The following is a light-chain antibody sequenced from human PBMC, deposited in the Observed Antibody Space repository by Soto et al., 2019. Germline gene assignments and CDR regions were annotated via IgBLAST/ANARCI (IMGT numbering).Light chain of an antibody. V-gene: IGKV1-39*01. CDR1: QSISSY. J-gene: IGKJ3*01. CDR3: QQYGRSPPIT. CDR2: AAS. Sequence: DIQMTQSPSSLSASVGDRVTITCRASQSISSYLNWYQQKPGKAPKLLIYAASSLQSGVPSRFSGSGSGTDFPLTISRLEPEDFAVYYCQQYGRSPPITFGPGTNVDIK.